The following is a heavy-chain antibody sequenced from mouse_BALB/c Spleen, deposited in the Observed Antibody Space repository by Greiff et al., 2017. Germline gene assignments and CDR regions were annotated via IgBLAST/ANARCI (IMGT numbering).Heavy chain of an antibody. V-gene: IGHV1-39*01. CDR2: IDPYYGGT. CDR3: ARLGGNYRYFDV. D-gene: IGHD1-1*02. Sequence: VHVKQSGPELEKPGASVKISCKASGYSFTGYNMNWVKQSNGKSLEWIGNIDPYYGGTSYNQKFKGKATLTVDKSSSTAYMQLKSLTSEDSAVYYCARLGGNYRYFDVWGAGTTVTVSS. CDR1: GYSFTGYN. J-gene: IGHJ1*01.